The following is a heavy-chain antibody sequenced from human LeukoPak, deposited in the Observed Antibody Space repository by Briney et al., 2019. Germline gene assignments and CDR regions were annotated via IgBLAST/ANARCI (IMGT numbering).Heavy chain of an antibody. V-gene: IGHV1-69*05. CDR1: GGTFSSYA. J-gene: IGHJ6*03. Sequence: ASVKVSCKASGGTFSSYAISWVRQAPGQGLEWMGGIIPIFGTANYAQKFQGRVTITTDESMSTAYMELSSLRSEDTAVYYCARSSGWHYYYYYYMDVWGKGTTVTVSS. CDR2: IIPIFGTA. D-gene: IGHD6-19*01. CDR3: ARSSGWHYYYYYYMDV.